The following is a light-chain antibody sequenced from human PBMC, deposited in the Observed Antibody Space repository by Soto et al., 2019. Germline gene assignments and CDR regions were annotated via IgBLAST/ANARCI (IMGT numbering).Light chain of an antibody. Sequence: DIQMTQSPSSLSESAGDRVTITCRASQGISTYLNWYQQRPGKAPKLLIYDASTLHSGVSSRFSGSGSGTEFTLTISSLQPNDSATYYCQQYTTYWTFGQGTKVDIK. CDR3: QQYTTYWT. CDR1: QGISTY. J-gene: IGKJ1*01. CDR2: DAS. V-gene: IGKV1-5*01.